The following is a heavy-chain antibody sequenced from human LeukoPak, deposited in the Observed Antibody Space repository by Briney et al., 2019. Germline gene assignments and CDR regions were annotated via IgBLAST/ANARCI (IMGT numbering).Heavy chain of an antibody. V-gene: IGHV4-39*07. CDR1: GGSISSSSYY. J-gene: IGHJ4*02. Sequence: SETLSLTCTVSGGSISSSSYYWGWIRQPPGKGLEWIGSIYYSGSTYYNPSLKSRVTISVDTSKNQFSLKLSSVTAADTAVYYCARNLVVAAPFDYWGQGTLVTVSS. CDR3: ARNLVVAAPFDY. D-gene: IGHD2-15*01. CDR2: IYYSGST.